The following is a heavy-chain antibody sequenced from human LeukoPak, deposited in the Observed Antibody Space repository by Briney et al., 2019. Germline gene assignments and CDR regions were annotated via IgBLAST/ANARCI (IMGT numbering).Heavy chain of an antibody. CDR3: ARHPYCSSTTCYGIDY. Sequence: GGSLRLSFAASGFTFSSYSMSCVRQAPGKGLEWVSSVTSNNYIFYADSMKGRFTISRDNAKNSVFLQMNSLRADDTAVYYCARHPYCSSTTCYGIDYWGQGTLVAVSS. J-gene: IGHJ4*02. CDR1: GFTFSSYS. V-gene: IGHV3-21*01. D-gene: IGHD2-2*01. CDR2: VTSNNYI.